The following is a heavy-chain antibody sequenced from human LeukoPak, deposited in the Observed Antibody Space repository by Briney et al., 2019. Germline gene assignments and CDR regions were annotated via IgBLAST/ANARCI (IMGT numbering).Heavy chain of an antibody. CDR2: IYSSGSV. CDR1: GAALSDYS. Sequence: SETLSLTCPVAGAALSDYSWSWIRQSAGKGLGWIGRIYSSGSVTYNSSLKARFTMSGNTSKNQFSLDLSSGTPAAPAGYYCAIVVTESVRSYGYLDYWGQGILVSVSS. V-gene: IGHV4-4*07. D-gene: IGHD3-16*01. J-gene: IGHJ4*02. CDR3: AIVVTESVRSYGYLDY.